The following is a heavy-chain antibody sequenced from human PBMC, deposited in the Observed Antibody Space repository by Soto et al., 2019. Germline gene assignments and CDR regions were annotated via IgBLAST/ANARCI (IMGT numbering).Heavy chain of an antibody. CDR1: GFPFSIYV. Sequence: PGGSLRLSCAASGFPFSIYVMTWVRQCPGKGPDWVSCISGSGVDTYYAESVKGRFTISRDNSKNTLCLQMKSLRAEDTAVYYCAKGRGAVGDPRFDPWGRGTLFPVS. D-gene: IGHD6-13*01. CDR3: AKGRGAVGDPRFDP. V-gene: IGHV3-23*01. J-gene: IGHJ5*02. CDR2: ISGSGVDT.